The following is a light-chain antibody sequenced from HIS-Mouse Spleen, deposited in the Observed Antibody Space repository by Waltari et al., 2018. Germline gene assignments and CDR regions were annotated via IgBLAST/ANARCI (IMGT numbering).Light chain of an antibody. J-gene: IGKJ1*01. CDR2: AAS. CDR3: QQLNSYPPT. V-gene: IGKV1-9*01. Sequence: DIQLTQSPSFLSASVGDRVTITCRASQGISSYLAWYQQKPGKAPKLLIYAASTLQRGVPSRFSGSVSGTEFTLTISSLQPEDFATYYCQQLNSYPPTFGQGTKVEIK. CDR1: QGISSY.